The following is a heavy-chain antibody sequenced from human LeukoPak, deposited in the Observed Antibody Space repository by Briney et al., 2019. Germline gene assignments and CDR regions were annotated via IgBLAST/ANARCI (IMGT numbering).Heavy chain of an antibody. CDR3: AREVLSERWLHHDAFDI. D-gene: IGHD5-24*01. Sequence: PSETLSLTCTVSGGSISSYYWSWIRQPPGKGLEWIGYIYYSGSTNYNPSLKSRVTISVDTSKNQFSLKLSSVTAADTAVYYCAREVLSERWLHHDAFDIWGQGTMVTVSS. CDR1: GGSISSYY. J-gene: IGHJ3*02. CDR2: IYYSGST. V-gene: IGHV4-59*08.